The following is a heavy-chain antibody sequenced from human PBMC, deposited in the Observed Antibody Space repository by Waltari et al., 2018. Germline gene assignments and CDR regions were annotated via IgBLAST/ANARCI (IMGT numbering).Heavy chain of an antibody. CDR2: INPNSGGT. D-gene: IGHD6-19*01. Sequence: QVQLVQSGAEVKKPGASVKVSCKASGYTFTGYYMHWVRQAPGQGLEWMGRINPNSGGTNYAQKFQGRVTMTRDTSISTAYMELSRLRSDDTAVYYCARAATGGSGPSNFDYWGQGTLVTVSS. CDR3: ARAATGGSGPSNFDY. J-gene: IGHJ4*02. CDR1: GYTFTGYY. V-gene: IGHV1-2*06.